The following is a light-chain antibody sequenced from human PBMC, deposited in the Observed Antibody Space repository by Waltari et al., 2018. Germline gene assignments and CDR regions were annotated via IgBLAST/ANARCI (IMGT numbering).Light chain of an antibody. Sequence: IVLAQAPGTLALSPGERATLSCRASQNIFRILAWYQQKPGQAPRLLIYGASSRATGIPDRFSGSGSGTDFSLTISGLDPEDFAVYYCQHYVRLPVTFGQGTKVEMK. V-gene: IGKV3-20*01. CDR3: QHYVRLPVT. CDR2: GAS. J-gene: IGKJ1*01. CDR1: QNIFRI.